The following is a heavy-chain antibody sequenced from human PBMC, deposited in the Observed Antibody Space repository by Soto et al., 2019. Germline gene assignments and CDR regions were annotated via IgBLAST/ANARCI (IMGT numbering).Heavy chain of an antibody. Sequence: QLQLQESGPGLVKPSETLSLTCTVSGGSINNGFHYWGWIRQPPGKGLEYIGSQYYSGSTYYNPSLQSRVAIFIATSKNQFSLKLSSVTAADTAVYFCARGDDFAGNDYFDYWGQGTLVTVSS. V-gene: IGHV4-39*01. J-gene: IGHJ4*02. D-gene: IGHD1-1*01. CDR3: ARGDDFAGNDYFDY. CDR1: GGSINNGFHY. CDR2: QYYSGST.